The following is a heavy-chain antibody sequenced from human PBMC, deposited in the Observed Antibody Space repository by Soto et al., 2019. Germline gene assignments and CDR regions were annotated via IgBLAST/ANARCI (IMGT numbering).Heavy chain of an antibody. Sequence: GGSLRLCCAASGYTFDDYAMHWVRQATGKGLEGVSGISWNSGSIGYADSVKGRFTISRDNAKNSLYLQMNSLRAEDTALYYCANDIPRRPGIAVAGTAAFDIWGQGTMVTVSS. D-gene: IGHD6-19*01. CDR3: ANDIPRRPGIAVAGTAAFDI. V-gene: IGHV3-9*01. J-gene: IGHJ3*02. CDR1: GYTFDDYA. CDR2: ISWNSGSI.